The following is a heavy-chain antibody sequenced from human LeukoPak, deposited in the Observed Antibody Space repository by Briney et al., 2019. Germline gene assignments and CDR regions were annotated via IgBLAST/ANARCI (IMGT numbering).Heavy chain of an antibody. CDR2: IICRGDDT. CDR3: ARRLHYYDMLTDYYRVSGMDV. J-gene: IGHJ6*02. Sequence: GRCLRLSCAASRLTFTNLSTSWVRHPPRKGLEWVSAIICRGDDTYYADSVKGRFTMTRDNSKNTLYLQMNTLSAEDTAVYYCARRLHYYDMLTDYYRVSGMDVWGQGTTVTVSS. D-gene: IGHD3-9*01. V-gene: IGHV3-23*01. CDR1: RLTFTNLS.